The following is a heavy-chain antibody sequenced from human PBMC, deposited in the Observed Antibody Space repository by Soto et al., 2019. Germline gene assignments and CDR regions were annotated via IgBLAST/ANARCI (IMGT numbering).Heavy chain of an antibody. CDR2: IGSTVTSI. V-gene: IGHV3-48*01. J-gene: IGHJ6*02. CDR1: GFTFSRYS. CDR3: VRDRAHYYYGMDV. Sequence: PGESLRLSCAASGFTFSRYSMIWVRQAPGKGLEWVSYIGSTVTSIFYSDSVKGRFTISRDNAKNSLFLQMNSLRGEDTAVYYCVRDRAHYYYGMDVWGQGTTVTVSS.